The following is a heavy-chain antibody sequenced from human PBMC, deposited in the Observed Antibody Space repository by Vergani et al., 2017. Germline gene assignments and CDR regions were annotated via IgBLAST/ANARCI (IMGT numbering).Heavy chain of an antibody. V-gene: IGHV4-34*01. CDR2: TNHSGST. CDR3: ARKDLGTAFDI. Sequence: QVQLQQWGAGLLKPSETLSLTCAVYGGSFSGYYWSWIRQPPGKGLEWIGETNHSGSTNYNPSLKSRVTISVDTSKNQFSLKLSSVTAADTAVYYCARKDLGTAFDIWGQGTMVTVSS. D-gene: IGHD1-1*01. CDR1: GGSFSGYY. J-gene: IGHJ3*02.